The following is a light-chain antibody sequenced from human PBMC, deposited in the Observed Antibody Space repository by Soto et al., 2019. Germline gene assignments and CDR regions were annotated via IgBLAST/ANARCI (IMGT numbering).Light chain of an antibody. CDR2: DAS. CDR1: QNVNRD. CDR3: QQYKSRPPRT. V-gene: IGKV3-15*01. J-gene: IGKJ1*01. Sequence: IVMTQSPATLSLSPGETATLSCRASQNVNRDLAWYQQKPGQAPRLLIRDASTRANGIPARFSGSGSETEVTLTISSLQSDDFGVYFGQQYKSRPPRTSGQGTKVEI.